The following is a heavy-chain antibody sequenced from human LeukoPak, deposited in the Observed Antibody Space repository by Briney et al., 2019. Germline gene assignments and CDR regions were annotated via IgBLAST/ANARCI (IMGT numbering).Heavy chain of an antibody. V-gene: IGHV4-59*08. CDR3: ARQRAGPLHYFDY. J-gene: IGHJ4*02. CDR2: IYYSGST. Sequence: KSSETLSLTCTVSGGSISSYYWSWIRQPPGKGLEWIGYIYYSGSTNYNPSLKSRVTISVDASKNQFSLRLSSVTAADTAVYYCARQRAGPLHYFDYWGQGTLVTVSS. D-gene: IGHD1-26*01. CDR1: GGSISSYY.